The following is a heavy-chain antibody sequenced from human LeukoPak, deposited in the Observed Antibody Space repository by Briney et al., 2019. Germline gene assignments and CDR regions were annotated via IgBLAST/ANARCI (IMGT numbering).Heavy chain of an antibody. CDR1: GYSFISYW. J-gene: IGHJ4*02. Sequence: KGGESLKIFCKGSGYSFISYWITWVRQMPGKGLEWMGRIDPSDSYTNYWASFQGHVTISADKSISTAYLQWSSLKATDTAMYYCASSPSSRGYSDYGYNYYWGQGTLVTVSS. V-gene: IGHV5-10-1*01. D-gene: IGHD5-12*01. CDR2: IDPSDSYT. CDR3: ASSPSSRGYSDYGYNYY.